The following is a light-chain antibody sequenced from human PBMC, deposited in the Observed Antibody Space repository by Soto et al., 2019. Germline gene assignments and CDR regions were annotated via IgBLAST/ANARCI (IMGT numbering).Light chain of an antibody. V-gene: IGLV2-14*03. J-gene: IGLJ1*01. CDR1: SSDVGGSNF. CDR2: DVA. Sequence: QSVLSQPDSVSDSPGESITVSCTGTSSDVGGSNFVSWYQQHPGKPHKLIMYDVANRPSGVSNRFSGSKSGSTASLIISRRQTEDEADDHCVSYTSSTSHVFGTGTKGT. CDR3: VSYTSSTSHV.